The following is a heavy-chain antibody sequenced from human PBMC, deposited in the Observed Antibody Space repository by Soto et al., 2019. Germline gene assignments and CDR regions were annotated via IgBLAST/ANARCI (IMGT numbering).Heavy chain of an antibody. CDR1: GFTFSSYA. CDR3: AKDPIFGVTTYYYYYYGMDV. J-gene: IGHJ6*02. V-gene: IGHV3-23*01. Sequence: GGSLRLSCAASGFTFSSYAMSWVRQAPGKGLEWVSAISGSGGSTYYADSVKGRFTISRDNSKNTLYLQMNSLRAEDTAVYYCAKDPIFGVTTYYYYYYGMDVWGQGTTVTVSS. CDR2: ISGSGGST. D-gene: IGHD3-3*01.